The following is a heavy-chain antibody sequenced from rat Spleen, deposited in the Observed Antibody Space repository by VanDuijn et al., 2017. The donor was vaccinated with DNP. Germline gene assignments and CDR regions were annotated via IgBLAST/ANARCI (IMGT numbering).Heavy chain of an antibody. V-gene: IGHV5-7*01. CDR3: TELPSYYEAWFAY. J-gene: IGHJ3*01. CDR2: ISYDGSST. Sequence: EVQLVESGGGLVQPGRSLKLSCAASGFTFSNCNMAWVRQAPKKGLEWVATISYDGSSTYYRDSVKGRFTISRDDAKSTLYLQMNSLRSEDTATYYCTELPSYYEAWFAYWGHGALVTVSS. D-gene: IGHD1-1*01. CDR1: GFTFSNCN.